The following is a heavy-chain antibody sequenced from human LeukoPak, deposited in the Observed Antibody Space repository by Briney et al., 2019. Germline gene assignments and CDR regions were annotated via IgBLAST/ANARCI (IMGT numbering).Heavy chain of an antibody. V-gene: IGHV3-23*01. CDR2: ISASIGYT. CDR1: GFTFSNFA. CDR3: AKDYSGSYYNFDY. D-gene: IGHD1-26*01. Sequence: GGSLRLSCAASGFTFSNFAMSWVRQAPGKGLEWVSTISASIGYTYCADSVKGRITISRDNSKNTLYLQMNSLRAEDTAVYYCAKDYSGSYYNFDYWGQGTLVTVSS. J-gene: IGHJ4*02.